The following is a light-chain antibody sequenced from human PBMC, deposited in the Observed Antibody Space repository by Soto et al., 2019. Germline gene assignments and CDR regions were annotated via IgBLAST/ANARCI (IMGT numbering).Light chain of an antibody. CDR1: SSDVGGYNY. CDR2: EVS. V-gene: IGLV2-8*01. CDR3: SSYAGSNSFV. Sequence: QSALTQPPSASGSPGQSVTISCTGTSSDVGGYNYVTWYQQHPGKAPKLMIYEVSKRPSGVPDRFSGSKSGNTASLTVSGLQAEDEAEYYCSSYAGSNSFVVGTGTKVTVL. J-gene: IGLJ1*01.